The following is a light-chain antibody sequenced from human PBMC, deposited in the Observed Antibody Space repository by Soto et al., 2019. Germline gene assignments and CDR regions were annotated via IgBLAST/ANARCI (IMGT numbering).Light chain of an antibody. CDR1: QSIATY. J-gene: IGKJ2*01. Sequence: DIQMTQSPSSLSASVGDRVTITCRASQSIATYLNWYQQKPGKAPKLLIYAASSLESAVPSRFSGSGSGTDFSLTISSLQPEDYATYYCQQYDKWPPSNTFGQGTKLEIK. V-gene: IGKV1-39*01. CDR3: QQYDKWPPSNT. CDR2: AAS.